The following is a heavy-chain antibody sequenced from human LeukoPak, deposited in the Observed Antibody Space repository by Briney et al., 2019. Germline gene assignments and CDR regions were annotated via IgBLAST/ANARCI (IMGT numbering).Heavy chain of an antibody. CDR1: GYTLTELS. CDR2: FDPEHGET. CDR3: ATDPVGYCNADGCYSVDY. V-gene: IGHV1-24*01. D-gene: IGHD2-15*01. J-gene: IGHJ4*02. Sequence: WASVKVSCKVSGYTLTELSMHWVRQAPGKGLEWMGGFDPEHGETVYAQKFQGRLTMTEDTSTHTAYMELSSLRSDDTAVYYCATDPVGYCNADGCYSVDYWGQGTLVTVSS.